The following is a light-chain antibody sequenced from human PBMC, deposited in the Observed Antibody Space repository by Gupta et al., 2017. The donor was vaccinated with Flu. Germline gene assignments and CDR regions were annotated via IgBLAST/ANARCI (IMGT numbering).Light chain of an antibody. J-gene: IGKJ1*01. CDR1: QSIDNH. V-gene: IGKV3-11*01. Sequence: EIVLTQSPATLSLSPGERATLSCRASQSIDNHLAWYQQKPGQAPRLVISDASTRATGIPARFSGSGSGTDFTLTISSLEPEDFAVYYCQQRSDWPPWTFGHGTKVEIK. CDR2: DAS. CDR3: QQRSDWPPWT.